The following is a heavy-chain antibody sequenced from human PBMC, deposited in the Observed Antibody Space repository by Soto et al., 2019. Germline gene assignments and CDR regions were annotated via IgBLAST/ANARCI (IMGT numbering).Heavy chain of an antibody. J-gene: IGHJ4*02. CDR3: ARMGLDSGSYFFDY. Sequence: PSETLSLTCTVSGGSISSGGYYWSWIRQHPGKGLEWIGYIYYSGSTYYNPSLKSRVTISVDTSKNQFSLKLSSVTAADPAVYYCARMGLDSGSYFFDYWGQGTLVTVSS. V-gene: IGHV4-31*03. CDR1: GGSISSGGYY. CDR2: IYYSGST. D-gene: IGHD1-26*01.